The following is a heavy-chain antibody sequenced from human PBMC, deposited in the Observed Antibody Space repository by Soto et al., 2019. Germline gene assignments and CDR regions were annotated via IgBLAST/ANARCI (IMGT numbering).Heavy chain of an antibody. CDR3: ARHGREYYSRSGSYYTGREKYNWFDP. CDR1: GGSISSRNYY. Sequence: SETLSLTCTVSGGSISSRNYYWGWLRQPPGKGLEWIGTIHYGGTTYYNPSLKSRVTISVDTSKNQFSLRLNSVTAADTAVYHCARHGREYYSRSGSYYTGREKYNWFDPWGQGILVTVST. D-gene: IGHD3-10*01. J-gene: IGHJ5*02. V-gene: IGHV4-39*01. CDR2: IHYGGTT.